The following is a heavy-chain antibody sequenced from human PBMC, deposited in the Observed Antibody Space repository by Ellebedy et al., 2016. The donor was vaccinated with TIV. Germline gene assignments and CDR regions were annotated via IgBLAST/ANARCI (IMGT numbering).Heavy chain of an antibody. V-gene: IGHV1-58*02. J-gene: IGHJ3*02. D-gene: IGHD3-22*01. CDR1: GFTFTSSA. Sequence: ASVKVSCKASGFTFTSSAMQWVRQARGQRLEWIGWIVVGSGNTNYAQKFQGRVTITADKSTSTAYMELSSLRSEDTAVYYCARDSLPYDSSGYSLDAFDIWGQGTMVTVSS. CDR2: IVVGSGNT. CDR3: ARDSLPYDSSGYSLDAFDI.